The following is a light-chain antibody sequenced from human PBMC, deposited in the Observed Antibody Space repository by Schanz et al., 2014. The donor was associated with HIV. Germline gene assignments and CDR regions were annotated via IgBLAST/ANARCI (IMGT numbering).Light chain of an antibody. CDR3: QQYGSSPPT. Sequence: EVVLTQSPGTLSLSPGERATLSCRASQTVSNTFLAWYQQKLGQAPRLLIYGASSRAAGIPDRFSGSGSGTDFTLTISRLEPEDFAVYYCQQYGSSPPTFGQGTKVEIK. J-gene: IGKJ1*01. CDR1: QTVSNTF. CDR2: GAS. V-gene: IGKV3-20*01.